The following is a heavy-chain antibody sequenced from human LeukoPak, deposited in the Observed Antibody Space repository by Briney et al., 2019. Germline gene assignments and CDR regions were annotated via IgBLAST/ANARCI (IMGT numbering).Heavy chain of an antibody. Sequence: ASVKVSCKASAYTFTSYAISWVRQAPGQGLEWMGWISPYNGNTNYAQNLQGRVTMTTDTSASTAYMELRSLRSDDTAVYYCARGGNGWYLDYWGQGTLVTVSS. J-gene: IGHJ4*02. CDR1: AYTFTSYA. CDR2: ISPYNGNT. D-gene: IGHD6-19*01. CDR3: ARGGNGWYLDY. V-gene: IGHV1-18*01.